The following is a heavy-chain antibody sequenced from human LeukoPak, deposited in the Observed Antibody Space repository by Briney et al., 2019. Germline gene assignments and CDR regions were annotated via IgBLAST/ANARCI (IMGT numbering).Heavy chain of an antibody. V-gene: IGHV3-53*01. CDR3: ARSLRVRGVPDYMDV. J-gene: IGHJ6*03. D-gene: IGHD3-10*01. CDR2: IHKNAIT. Sequence: TGGSLRLSCAASGFTVSSNYMTWVRQAPGKGLQWVSVIHKNAITYYADTVKGRFTISRDNSKNMEYLQMNSLRAEDTAVYYCARSLRVRGVPDYMDVWGKGTTVTVSS. CDR1: GFTVSSNY.